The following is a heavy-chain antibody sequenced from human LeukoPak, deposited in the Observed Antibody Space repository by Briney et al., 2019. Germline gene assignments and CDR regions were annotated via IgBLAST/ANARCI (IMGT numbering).Heavy chain of an antibody. CDR1: GFTFDDYA. Sequence: GGSLRLSCAASGFTFDDYAMHWVRQAPGKGLEWVSGISWNSGSIAYADSVKGRFTISRDNSKNTLYLQMNSLRAEDTAVYYCARDHYDSSGYYPHKHYYYYGVDVWGQGTTVTVSS. V-gene: IGHV3-9*01. CDR2: ISWNSGSI. CDR3: ARDHYDSSGYYPHKHYYYYGVDV. J-gene: IGHJ6*02. D-gene: IGHD3-22*01.